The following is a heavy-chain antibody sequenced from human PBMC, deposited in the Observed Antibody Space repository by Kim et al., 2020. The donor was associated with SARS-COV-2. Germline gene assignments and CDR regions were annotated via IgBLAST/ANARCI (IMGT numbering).Heavy chain of an antibody. D-gene: IGHD3-10*01. J-gene: IGHJ4*02. CDR1: NYTFTSYG. CDR3: ARCYYYASGSYYKVDYFDY. V-gene: IGHV1-18*01. Sequence: ASVKVSCKASNYTFTSYGISWVRQAPGQGLEWMGWISTYNGNTNYAQNLQGRVTMTTDTSTTMAYMELRSLRSDDTAVYYCARCYYYASGSYYKVDYFDYWGQETLGTVSS. CDR2: ISTYNGNT.